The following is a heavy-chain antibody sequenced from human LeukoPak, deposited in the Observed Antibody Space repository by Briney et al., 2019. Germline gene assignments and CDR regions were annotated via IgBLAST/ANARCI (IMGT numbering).Heavy chain of an antibody. CDR2: IIPIFGIA. D-gene: IGHD2-21*02. Sequence: GSSVKVSCKASGGTFSSYAISWVRQAPGQGLEWMGRIIPIFGIANYAQKFQGRVTITADKSTSTAYMELSSLRSEDTAVHYCAIGDRGVMKGAFDIWGQGTMVTVSS. V-gene: IGHV1-69*04. J-gene: IGHJ3*02. CDR3: AIGDRGVMKGAFDI. CDR1: GGTFSSYA.